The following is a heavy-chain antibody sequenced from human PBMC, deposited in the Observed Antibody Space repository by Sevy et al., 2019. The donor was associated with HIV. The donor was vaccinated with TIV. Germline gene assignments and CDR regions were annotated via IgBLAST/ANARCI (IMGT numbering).Heavy chain of an antibody. V-gene: IGHV4-4*07. CDR2: IYTSGST. Sequence: SETLSLTCTVSGGSISSYYWSWIRQPAGKGLEWIGRIYTSGSTNYNPSLKSRVTMSVDTSKNQFSLKLSSVTAADTGVYYCAREGGAYIVVVPAAMNPGFNAFDIWGQGTMVTVSS. D-gene: IGHD2-2*01. CDR3: AREGGAYIVVVPAAMNPGFNAFDI. CDR1: GGSISSYY. J-gene: IGHJ3*02.